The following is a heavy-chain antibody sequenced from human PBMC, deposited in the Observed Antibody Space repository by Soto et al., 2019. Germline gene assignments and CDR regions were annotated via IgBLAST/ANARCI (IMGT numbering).Heavy chain of an antibody. CDR1: GYSISSSNW. D-gene: IGHD3-10*01. CDR3: TRRSRWYYYGTASYYNLWFDS. V-gene: IGHV4-28*01. CDR2: IYYSGTT. J-gene: IGHJ5*01. Sequence: PSETLSLTCAVSGYSISSSNWWGWIRQPPGKGLEWIGYIYYSGTTYYNPSLKSRVTISVDTSKNQFSLKLSSVTAADTAVYFCTRRSRWYYYGTASYYNLWFDSWGQGTLVTVSS.